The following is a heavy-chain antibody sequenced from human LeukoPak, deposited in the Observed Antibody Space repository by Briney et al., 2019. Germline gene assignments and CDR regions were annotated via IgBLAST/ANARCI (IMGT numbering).Heavy chain of an antibody. V-gene: IGHV4-59*12. D-gene: IGHD3-9*01. CDR1: GGSISSYY. CDR2: IYYSGST. J-gene: IGHJ5*02. Sequence: PSETLSLTCTVSGGSISSYYWSWIRQPPGKGLEWIGYIYYSGSTNYNPSLKSRVTISVDTSKNQFSLKLSSVTAADTAVYYCARNYDILTGYHPGYDWFDPWGQGTLVTVSS. CDR3: ARNYDILTGYHPGYDWFDP.